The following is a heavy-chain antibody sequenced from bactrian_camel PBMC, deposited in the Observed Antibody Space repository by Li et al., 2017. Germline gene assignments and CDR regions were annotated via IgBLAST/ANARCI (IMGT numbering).Heavy chain of an antibody. Sequence: VQLVESGGDLVQPGGSLRLSCAASGFPFSTYAMTWVRQAPGKGLEWVSAISSDGGNTYVSDSVKGRFTISRDNAKNTLYLQLNSLKTEDTAMYYCTKDSGMWPGRGYQFWGRGTQVTVS. D-gene: IGHD2*01. CDR2: ISSDGGNT. V-gene: IGHV3S31*01. CDR1: GFPFSTYA. CDR3: TKDSGMWPGRGYQF. J-gene: IGHJ4*01.